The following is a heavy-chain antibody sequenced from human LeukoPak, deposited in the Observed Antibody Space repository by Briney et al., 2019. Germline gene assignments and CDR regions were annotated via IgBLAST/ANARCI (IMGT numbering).Heavy chain of an antibody. CDR2: IYPGDSDT. J-gene: IGHJ4*02. D-gene: IGHD2-21*02. V-gene: IGHV5-51*01. Sequence: GESLKISCKGSGYSFTSYWIGWVRQMPGKGLEWMGIIYPGDSDTRYSPSFQGQVTISADKSISTAYLQWSSLKASDTAMYYCARPDSSGCGGDCWFDYWGQGTLVTVSS. CDR3: ARPDSSGCGGDCWFDY. CDR1: GYSFTSYW.